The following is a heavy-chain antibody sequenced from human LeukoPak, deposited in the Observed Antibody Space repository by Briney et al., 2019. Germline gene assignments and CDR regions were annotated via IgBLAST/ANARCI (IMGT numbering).Heavy chain of an antibody. D-gene: IGHD4-17*01. CDR1: GFTFEDYG. Sequence: GGSLRLSCAASGFTFEDYGISWVRQAPGKGLEWVSGINWNGGSTGYADSVKGRFTISRDNAKNSPYLQMNSLRAEDTAVYYCPAGDHLNYGVEYRGQGTLVTVSS. CDR3: PAGDHLNYGVEY. J-gene: IGHJ4*02. V-gene: IGHV3-20*04. CDR2: INWNGGST.